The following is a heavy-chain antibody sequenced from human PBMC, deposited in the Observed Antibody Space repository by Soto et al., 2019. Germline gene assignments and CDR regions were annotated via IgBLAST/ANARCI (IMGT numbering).Heavy chain of an antibody. Sequence: PGESLKISCKGSGYTFTNYWISWVRQMPGKGREWMGRIDPSDSYTNYSPSFQGHVAISCDKSINTAYLHLTILKASDTAMYYCARHPPEGLEMDVWAQGTMDTFSS. CDR1: GYTFTNYW. D-gene: IGHD3-3*01. CDR2: IDPSDSYT. CDR3: ARHPPEGLEMDV. J-gene: IGHJ6*02. V-gene: IGHV5-10-1*01.